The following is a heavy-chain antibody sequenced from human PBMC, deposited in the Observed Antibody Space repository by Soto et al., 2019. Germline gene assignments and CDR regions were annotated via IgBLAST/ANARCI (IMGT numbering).Heavy chain of an antibody. Sequence: EVQLVESGGGLVQPGGSLRLSCAASGFTFTGNWMHWVRQGPGKGLVWVARINRDGTATTYADSVTGRFTLSRDNSKNTLYLQLNSLGAGDTAVYYCATVGTGSYNWFDPWGQGTMVTVSS. V-gene: IGHV3-74*01. J-gene: IGHJ5*02. CDR1: GFTFTGNW. D-gene: IGHD2-15*01. CDR2: INRDGTAT. CDR3: ATVGTGSYNWFDP.